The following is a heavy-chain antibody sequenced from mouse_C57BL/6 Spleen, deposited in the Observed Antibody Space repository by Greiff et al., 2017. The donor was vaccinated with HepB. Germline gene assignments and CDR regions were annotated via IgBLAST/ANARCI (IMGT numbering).Heavy chain of an antibody. Sequence: EVMLVESGPGMVKPSQSLSLTCTVTGYSITSGYDWHWIRHFPGNKLEWMGYISYSGSTNYNPSLKSRISITHDTSKNHFFLKLNSVTTEDTATYYCARESDYDEGFAYWGQGTLVTVSA. D-gene: IGHD2-4*01. CDR1: GYSITSGYD. V-gene: IGHV3-1*01. CDR2: ISYSGST. CDR3: ARESDYDEGFAY. J-gene: IGHJ3*01.